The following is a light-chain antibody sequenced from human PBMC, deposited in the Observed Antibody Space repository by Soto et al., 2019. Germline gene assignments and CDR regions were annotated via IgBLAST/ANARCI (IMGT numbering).Light chain of an antibody. CDR1: QRMTSW. J-gene: IGKJ1*01. Sequence: DIQLTQSPSTLSASVGDRVTITCRASQRMTSWLAWYQQKPGKAPKVLIYDASSLESGVPSRFSGSESGTEFTLTISSPQPDDIATYYCQQYTENSGTFGQGTKVDIK. V-gene: IGKV1-5*01. CDR2: DAS. CDR3: QQYTENSGT.